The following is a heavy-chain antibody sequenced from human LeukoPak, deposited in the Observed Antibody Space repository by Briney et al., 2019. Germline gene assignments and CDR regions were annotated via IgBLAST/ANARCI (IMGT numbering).Heavy chain of an antibody. V-gene: IGHV4-61*01. J-gene: IGHJ4*02. CDR2: IYYSGST. D-gene: IGHD2-15*01. CDR1: GGSISSGSYY. Sequence: SETLSLTCTVSGGSISSGSYYWSWIRQPPGKGLEWIGYIYYSGSTNYNPSLKSRVTISVDTSKNQFSLKLSSVTAADTAVYYCARHVPGYCSGGSCYSPFDYWGQGTLVTVSS. CDR3: ARHVPGYCSGGSCYSPFDY.